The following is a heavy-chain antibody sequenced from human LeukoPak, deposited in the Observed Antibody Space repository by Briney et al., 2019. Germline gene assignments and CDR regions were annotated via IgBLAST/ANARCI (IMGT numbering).Heavy chain of an antibody. J-gene: IGHJ1*01. CDR1: GYSISSGYY. D-gene: IGHD2-21*02. Sequence: SETLSLTCTVSGYSISSGYYWGWIRQPPGKGLEWIGSIYHSGSTYYNPSLKSRVTISVDTSKNQFSLKLSSVTAADTAVYYCAREAYCGGDCYLGYFQHWGQGTLVTVSS. CDR3: AREAYCGGDCYLGYFQH. CDR2: IYHSGST. V-gene: IGHV4-38-2*02.